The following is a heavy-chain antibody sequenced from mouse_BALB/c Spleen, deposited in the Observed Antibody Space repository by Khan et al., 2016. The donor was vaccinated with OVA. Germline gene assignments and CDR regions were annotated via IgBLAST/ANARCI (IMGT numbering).Heavy chain of an antibody. J-gene: IGHJ4*01. CDR1: GFSLTNYG. Sequence: QVQLKESGPGLVAPSQSLSITCTISGFSLTNYGVHWVRQHLGKGLVWLVVLWNDGNTAYNSALKSRLTISKDNSKSQVFLKMNIRQTDDTAMYFCARQPYYHYNIMDYWGQGTSVTVSS. D-gene: IGHD2-10*01. CDR3: ARQPYYHYNIMDY. CDR2: LWNDGNT. V-gene: IGHV2-6-1*01.